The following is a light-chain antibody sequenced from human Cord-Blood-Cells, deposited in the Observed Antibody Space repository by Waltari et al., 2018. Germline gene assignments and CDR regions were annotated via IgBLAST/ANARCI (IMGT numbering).Light chain of an antibody. V-gene: IGLV2-11*01. Sequence: QSALTQPRSVSGSPGQSVTISCPGTSRDGGGYHYVSWYQQHPGKAPKLMIYDVSKRPSGVPDRFSGSKSGNTASLTISGLQAEDEADYYCCSYAGSYTYVVFGGGTKLTVL. CDR2: DVS. CDR3: CSYAGSYTYVV. CDR1: SRDGGGYHY. J-gene: IGLJ2*01.